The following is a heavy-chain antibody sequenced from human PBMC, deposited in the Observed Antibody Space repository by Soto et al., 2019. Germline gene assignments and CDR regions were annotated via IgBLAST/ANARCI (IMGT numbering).Heavy chain of an antibody. CDR1: GFTFDDYA. D-gene: IGHD2-2*01. V-gene: IGHV3-9*01. Sequence: GGSLRLSCAASGFTFDDYAMHWVRQAPGKGLEWVSGISWNSGSIGYADSVKGRFTISRDNAKNSLYLQMNSLRAEDTALYYCAKAGTDIVVVPPYYYYYYYMDVWGKGTTVTVSS. J-gene: IGHJ6*03. CDR3: AKAGTDIVVVPPYYYYYYYMDV. CDR2: ISWNSGSI.